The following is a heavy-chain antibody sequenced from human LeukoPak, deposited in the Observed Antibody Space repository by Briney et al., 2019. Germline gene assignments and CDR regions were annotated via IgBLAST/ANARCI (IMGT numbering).Heavy chain of an antibody. CDR3: ARDKGMIVVVIRSFDY. D-gene: IGHD3-22*01. Sequence: PGGSLRLSCAASGFTFSSYAMHWVRQAPGKGLEWVAVISYDGSNKYYADSVKGRFTISRDNSKNTLYLQMNSLRAEDTAVYYCARDKGMIVVVIRSFDYWDQGTLVTVSS. J-gene: IGHJ4*02. CDR1: GFTFSSYA. CDR2: ISYDGSNK. V-gene: IGHV3-30-3*01.